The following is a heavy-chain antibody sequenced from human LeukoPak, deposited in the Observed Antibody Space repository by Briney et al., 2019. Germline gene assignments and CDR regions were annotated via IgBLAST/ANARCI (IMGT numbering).Heavy chain of an antibody. Sequence: PSETLSLTCAVYGGSFSGYYWSWIRQPPGKGLEWIGEINHSGSTNYNPTLKSRFTIPVDTSKNQFSLKLSSVTAADTAVYYCARVGTPDDYWGQGTLVTVSS. V-gene: IGHV4-34*01. CDR1: GGSFSGYY. CDR2: INHSGST. CDR3: ARVGTPDDY. J-gene: IGHJ4*02. D-gene: IGHD1-26*01.